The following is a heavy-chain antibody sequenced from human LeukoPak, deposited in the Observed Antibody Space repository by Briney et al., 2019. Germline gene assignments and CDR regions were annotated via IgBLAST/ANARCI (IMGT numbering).Heavy chain of an antibody. D-gene: IGHD1-26*01. V-gene: IGHV3-23*01. Sequence: GGSLRLSCAASGFTFSGYSMNWVRQAPGKGLEWVSATSTSGGSAYYADSVKGRFTISRDNSKNTLYLQMGSLRADDTAVYYCARYSGSYYYPPAWDLWGQGTLVTVSS. CDR1: GFTFSGYS. CDR3: ARYSGSYYYPPAWDL. CDR2: TSTSGGSA. J-gene: IGHJ4*02.